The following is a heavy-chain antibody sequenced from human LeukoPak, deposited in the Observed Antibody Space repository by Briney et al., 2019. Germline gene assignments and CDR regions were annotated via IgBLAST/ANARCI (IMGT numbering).Heavy chain of an antibody. V-gene: IGHV3-30*02. CDR1: GFTFSNFG. CDR2: IRYDGSNK. J-gene: IGHJ3*02. D-gene: IGHD1-26*01. Sequence: GGSLRLSCAASGFTFSNFGMHWVRQAPGKRLEWVALIRYDGSNKYYADSVKGRFTISRDNSKNTLYLQMNSLRPEDTAVYSCAKTTIVGATVDAFDIWGQGTMVTVSS. CDR3: AKTTIVGATVDAFDI.